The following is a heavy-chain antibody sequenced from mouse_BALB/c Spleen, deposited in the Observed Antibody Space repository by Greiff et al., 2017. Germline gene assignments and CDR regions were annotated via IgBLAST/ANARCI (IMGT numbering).Heavy chain of an antibody. CDR1: GYTFTSYY. D-gene: IGHD2-1*01. CDR3: ARGGGNYGYAMDY. CDR2: IYPGNVNT. V-gene: IGHV1S56*01. J-gene: IGHJ4*01. Sequence: QVQLQQSGPELVKPGASVRISCKASGYTFTSYYIHWVKQRPGQGLEWIGWIYPGNVNTKYNEKFKGKATLTADKSSSTAYMQLSSLTSEDSAVYFCARGGGNYGYAMDYWGQGTSVTVSS.